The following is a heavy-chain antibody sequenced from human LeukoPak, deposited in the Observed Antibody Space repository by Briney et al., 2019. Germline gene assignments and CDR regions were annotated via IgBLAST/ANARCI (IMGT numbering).Heavy chain of an antibody. V-gene: IGHV3-23*01. CDR1: GFTFSSYA. CDR2: ISGSGGST. D-gene: IGHD3-10*01. J-gene: IGHJ5*02. CDR3: VCGSGSYYNQNWFDP. Sequence: GGSLRLSCAASGFTFSSYAMSWVRQAPGKGLEWVSAISGSGGSTYYADSVKGRFTISRDNSKNTLYLQMNSLRAKDTAAYYCVCGSGSYYNQNWFDPWGQGTLVTVSS.